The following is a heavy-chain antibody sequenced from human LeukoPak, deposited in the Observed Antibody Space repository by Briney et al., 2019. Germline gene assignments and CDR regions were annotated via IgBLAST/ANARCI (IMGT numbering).Heavy chain of an antibody. CDR1: GFTVSNNY. CDR3: ARDPYGANYFDY. Sequence: GGSLRLSCAASGFTVSNNYMSWVRQTPGKGLEWVSVIYSGGSTYYADSVKDRFTISRDTSKNTLYLQMNSLGAEDTALYYCARDPYGANYFDYWGQGTLVTVSS. J-gene: IGHJ4*02. V-gene: IGHV3-66*01. CDR2: IYSGGST. D-gene: IGHD4-17*01.